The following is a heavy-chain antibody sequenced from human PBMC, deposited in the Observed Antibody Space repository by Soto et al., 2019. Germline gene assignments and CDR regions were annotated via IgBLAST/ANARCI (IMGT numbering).Heavy chain of an antibody. J-gene: IGHJ4*02. V-gene: IGHV4-39*01. CDR2: IYYSGST. Sequence: SETLSLTCTVSGGSISSSSYYWGWIRQPPGKGLEWIGSIYYSGSTYYNPSLKSRVTISVDTSKNQFSLKLSSVTAADTAVYYCARVYSGSYSDSWGQGTLVTVS. D-gene: IGHD1-26*01. CDR3: ARVYSGSYSDS. CDR1: GGSISSSSYY.